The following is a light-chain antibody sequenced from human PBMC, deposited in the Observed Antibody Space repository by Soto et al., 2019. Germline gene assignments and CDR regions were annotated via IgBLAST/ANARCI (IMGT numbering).Light chain of an antibody. J-gene: IGKJ5*01. CDR2: GAS. CDR1: QGISTW. V-gene: IGKV1-12*01. Sequence: IRMTQSPSSFSASTGDIVTITCPASQGISTWLAWYQQKAGKAPNLLIYGASNLHSGVPSRFSGSGSGTNFTLTISSLQPEDFATYYCQQANSFPITFGQGTRLEI. CDR3: QQANSFPIT.